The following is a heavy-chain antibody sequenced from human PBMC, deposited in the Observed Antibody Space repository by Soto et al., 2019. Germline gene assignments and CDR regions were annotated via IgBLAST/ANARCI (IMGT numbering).Heavy chain of an antibody. CDR2: IWYDGSNK. J-gene: IGHJ6*02. CDR1: GSTFSSYG. CDR3: ARDRNAAYSCYAHYYGMDV. Sequence: GGYLRLSCAASGSTFSSYGMHWVRQAPGKGLERVAVIWYDGSNKYYADSVKGRFTISRDNTKNALDLQMNSLRAEDTAVYYCARDRNAAYSCYAHYYGMDVWGQGTTVTVSS. D-gene: IGHD5-12*01. V-gene: IGHV3-33*01.